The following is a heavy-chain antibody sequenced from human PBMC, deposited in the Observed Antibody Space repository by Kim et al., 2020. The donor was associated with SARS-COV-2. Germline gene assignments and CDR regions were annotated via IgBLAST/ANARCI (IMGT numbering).Heavy chain of an antibody. CDR1: GSVLNEIS. CDR3: TTGIYISSSGAAFDI. J-gene: IGHJ3*02. Sequence: ASVKVSCKVSGSVLNEISIHWVRQTPAKGLEWMGGFAPEDEETVYAQHFQGKVTMTEDTSSNTIYMELRSLRSEDTGVYYCTTGIYISSSGAAFDIWGQGTMVTVSS. D-gene: IGHD6-6*01. CDR2: FAPEDEET. V-gene: IGHV1-24*01.